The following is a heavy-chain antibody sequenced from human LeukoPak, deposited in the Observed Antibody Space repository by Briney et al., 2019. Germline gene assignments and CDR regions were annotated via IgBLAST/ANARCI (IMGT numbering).Heavy chain of an antibody. D-gene: IGHD3-16*02. J-gene: IGHJ4*02. CDR2: INHSGST. CDR3: ARRELYYDYVWGSYRSRYYFDY. CDR1: GGSFSGYY. Sequence: PSETLSLTCAVYGGSFSGYYWSWIRLPPGKGLEWIGEINHSGSTNYNPSLKSRVPISLDTFKNQFSLKLSSVTAADTAVYSCARRELYYDYVWGSYRSRYYFDYWGQGTLVTVSS. V-gene: IGHV4-34*01.